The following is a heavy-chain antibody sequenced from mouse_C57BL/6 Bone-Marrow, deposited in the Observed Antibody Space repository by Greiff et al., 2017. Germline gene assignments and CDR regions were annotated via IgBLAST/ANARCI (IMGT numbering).Heavy chain of an antibody. CDR2: IYPGDGDT. CDR3: ARWTMGVAF. CDR1: GYAFSSSW. Sequence: QVQLQQSGPELVKPGASVKISCKASGYAFSSSWMNWVKQRPGKGLEWIGRIYPGDGDTNYNGKFKGKATLTADKSSSTAYMQLSSLTSEDSAVYFCARWTMGVAFWGQGTTLTVSS. J-gene: IGHJ2*01. D-gene: IGHD1-1*02. V-gene: IGHV1-82*01.